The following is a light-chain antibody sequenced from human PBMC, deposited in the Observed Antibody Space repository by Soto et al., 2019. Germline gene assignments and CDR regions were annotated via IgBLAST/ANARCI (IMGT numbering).Light chain of an antibody. Sequence: DIQMTQSPSSVSASVGDRVTITCRASQGITNWLAWYQQKPGKAPKLLIYAASGLPSGVPSRFSGSGSGTDFTLTISSLRPEDFATYYCQQANSFPLTFGGGTKVEIK. V-gene: IGKV1-12*01. CDR1: QGITNW. CDR2: AAS. J-gene: IGKJ4*01. CDR3: QQANSFPLT.